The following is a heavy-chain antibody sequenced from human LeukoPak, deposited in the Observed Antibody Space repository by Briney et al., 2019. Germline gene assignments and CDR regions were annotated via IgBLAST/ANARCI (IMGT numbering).Heavy chain of an antibody. J-gene: IGHJ4*02. CDR3: AKDQWDRGERFDY. V-gene: IGHV3-30*02. Sequence: GGSLRLSCAASGFTFSSYGMHWVRQAPGKGLEWVAFIRYDGSNKYYADSVKGRFTISRDNSKNTLYLQMNSLRAEDTAVYYCAKDQWDRGERFDYWGQGTLVTVSS. D-gene: IGHD3-10*01. CDR1: GFTFSSYG. CDR2: IRYDGSNK.